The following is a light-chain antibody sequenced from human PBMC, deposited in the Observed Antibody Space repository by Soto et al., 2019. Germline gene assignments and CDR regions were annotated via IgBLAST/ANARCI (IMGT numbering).Light chain of an antibody. CDR3: TSYSSSSPVL. CDR1: SSDVGAYNY. Sequence: QSALTQPASVSGSLGQSINISCTGTSSDVGAYNYVSWYQQHPDKAPKLLIFEVTNRPSGVSGRFSGSKSGITASLSISGLQPEDEADYYCTSYSSSSPVLFGGGTKVTVL. J-gene: IGLJ2*01. CDR2: EVT. V-gene: IGLV2-14*01.